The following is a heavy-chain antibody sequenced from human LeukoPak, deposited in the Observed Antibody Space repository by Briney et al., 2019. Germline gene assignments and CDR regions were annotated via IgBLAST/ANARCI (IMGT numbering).Heavy chain of an antibody. CDR3: AKNIRDQLLCGFNY. Sequence: PGGTLRLSCAASGFTFEASAMSSVRPAPGKGLGRVAVNTGGGESTFYADAVKGRFTISRDNSKKTLFLQVNSLGAEDTAVYFCAKNIRDQLLCGFNYWGQGIVVTVSS. D-gene: IGHD2-2*01. J-gene: IGHJ4*02. CDR1: GFTFEASA. CDR2: NTGGGEST. V-gene: IGHV3-23*01.